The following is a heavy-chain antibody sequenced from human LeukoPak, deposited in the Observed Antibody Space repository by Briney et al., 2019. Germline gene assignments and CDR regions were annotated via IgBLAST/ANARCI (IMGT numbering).Heavy chain of an antibody. CDR2: ISSSSSYI. CDR3: ARGEDTAMVTGGYNWFDP. J-gene: IGHJ5*02. V-gene: IGHV3-21*01. CDR1: GFTFSSYS. Sequence: GGSLRLSCAASGFTFSSYSMNWVRQAPGRGLEWVSCISSSSSYIYYADSVKGRFTVSRDNAKNSLYLQMNSLRAEDTAVYYCARGEDTAMVTGGYNWFDPWGQGTLVTVSS. D-gene: IGHD5-18*01.